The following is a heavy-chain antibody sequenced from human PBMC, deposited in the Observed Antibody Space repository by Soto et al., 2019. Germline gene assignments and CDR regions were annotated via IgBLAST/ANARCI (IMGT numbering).Heavy chain of an antibody. CDR3: AGDFPIFERGGMDD. CDR2: ISSSGSTI. D-gene: IGHD3-3*02. V-gene: IGHV3-48*03. J-gene: IGHJ6*02. Sequence: GGSLRLSCAASGFTFSSYEMNWVRQAPGKGLEWVSYISSSGSTIYYADSVKGRFTISRDNAKNSLYLQMNSLRAEDTAVYYCAGDFPIFERGGMDDWGQETMVKVSS. CDR1: GFTFSSYE.